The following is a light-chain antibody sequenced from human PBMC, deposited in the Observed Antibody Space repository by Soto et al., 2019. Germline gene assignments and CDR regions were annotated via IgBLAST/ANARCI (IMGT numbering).Light chain of an antibody. CDR2: EVS. Sequence: QSALTQPPSASGSPGQSVAISCTGTSSDVGAYNYVSWYQQQPGKAPKLIIYEVSQRPSGVPDRFSGCKSGNTASLTVSGLQAEDEADYYCSSYAGSYIGVVFGGGTKLTVL. V-gene: IGLV2-8*01. CDR1: SSDVGAYNY. CDR3: SSYAGSYIGVV. J-gene: IGLJ2*01.